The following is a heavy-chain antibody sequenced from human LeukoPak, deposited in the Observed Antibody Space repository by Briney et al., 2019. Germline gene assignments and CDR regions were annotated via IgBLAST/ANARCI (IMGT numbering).Heavy chain of an antibody. V-gene: IGHV3-23*01. CDR1: GFTFSSSA. Sequence: GGSLRRSCAGSGFTFSSSAMSWVRQAPGNGLEWVSAISGSGSNTYYADSVKGRLTISRDNSKNTLYLQMSSPRAEDTAVYYCVKEASRAYFDYWGQGTLVTVSS. CDR2: ISGSGSNT. D-gene: IGHD2-2*01. J-gene: IGHJ4*02. CDR3: VKEASRAYFDY.